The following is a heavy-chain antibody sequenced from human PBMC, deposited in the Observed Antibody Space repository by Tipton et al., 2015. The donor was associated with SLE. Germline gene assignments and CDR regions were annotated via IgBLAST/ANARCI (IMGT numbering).Heavy chain of an antibody. CDR2: IYASGST. D-gene: IGHD6-6*01. CDR1: GGSMNNYY. V-gene: IGHV4-4*09. CDR3: ARGGIAARPGYYYYAMDV. J-gene: IGHJ6*02. Sequence: TLSLTCTVSGGSMNNYYWSWIRQPPGKGLEWIGYIYASGSTSYNPSLKSRVTISVDTSKNQFSLKLSSVTAADTAVYYCARGGIAARPGYYYYAMDVWGQGTTVTVSS.